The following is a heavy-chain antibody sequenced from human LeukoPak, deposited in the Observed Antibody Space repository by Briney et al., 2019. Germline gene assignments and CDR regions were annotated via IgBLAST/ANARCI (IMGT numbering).Heavy chain of an antibody. V-gene: IGHV4-59*01. J-gene: IGHJ4*02. CDR3: ARDQEDGDYTGY. D-gene: IGHD4-17*01. Sequence: SETLSLTCTVSGGSISSYYWSWIRQPPGKGLEWIGYIYYSGSTNYNPSPKSRVTISVDTSKNQFSLKLSSVTAADTAVYYCARDQEDGDYTGYWGQGTLVTVSS. CDR2: IYYSGST. CDR1: GGSISSYY.